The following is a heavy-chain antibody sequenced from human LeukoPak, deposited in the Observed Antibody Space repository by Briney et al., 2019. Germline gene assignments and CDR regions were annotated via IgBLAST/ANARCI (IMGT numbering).Heavy chain of an antibody. CDR3: ARDLRRYYDILTGFRWFDP. CDR1: GYTFSGYY. V-gene: IGHV1-2*02. Sequence: ASVKVSCKASGYTFSGYYMHWVRQAPGQGLEWMGWINPNSGGTNYAQKFQGRVTMTRDTSISTAYMELSRLRSDDTAVYYCARDLRRYYDILTGFRWFDPWGQGTLVTVSS. D-gene: IGHD3-9*01. J-gene: IGHJ5*02. CDR2: INPNSGGT.